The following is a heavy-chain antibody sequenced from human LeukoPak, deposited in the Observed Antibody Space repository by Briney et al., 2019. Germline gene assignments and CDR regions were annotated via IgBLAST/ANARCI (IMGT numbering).Heavy chain of an antibody. Sequence: GASVKVSCKASGYTFTSYGITWVRQAPGQGLEWMGWISAYNGNTNYAQKLQGRVTMTTDTSTSTAYMELSSLRSEDTAVYYCATAQLAAGTSGGGIDYWGQGTLVTVSS. CDR1: GYTFTSYG. CDR3: ATAQLAAGTSGGGIDY. D-gene: IGHD6-19*01. V-gene: IGHV1-18*01. CDR2: ISAYNGNT. J-gene: IGHJ4*02.